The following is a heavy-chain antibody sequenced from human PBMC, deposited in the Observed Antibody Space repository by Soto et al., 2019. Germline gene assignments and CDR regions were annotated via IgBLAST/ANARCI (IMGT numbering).Heavy chain of an antibody. V-gene: IGHV3-23*01. CDR1: GFNFLSYA. Sequence: EVQLLESGGGSVRPAGSLRLTCASSGFNFLSYAMRWVRQAPGKGPEWVSVIDFVGGTIHYVDSVRGGFTTTKDNSKSTLYVQMDSLTVEDTAVYFCAIQDFRGTIGTTWGQGTQVTVSS. D-gene: IGHD1-1*01. J-gene: IGHJ4*02. CDR3: AIQDFRGTIGTT. CDR2: IDFVGGTI.